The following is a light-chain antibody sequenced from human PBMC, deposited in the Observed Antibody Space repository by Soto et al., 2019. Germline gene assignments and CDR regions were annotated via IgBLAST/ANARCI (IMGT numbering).Light chain of an antibody. J-gene: IGKJ5*01. CDR1: QSVTGSY. CDR3: QQYGSSPPIT. CDR2: GAS. V-gene: IGKV3-20*01. Sequence: EIVLTQSPGILSLSPGERATLSCRASQSVTGSYLAWYQQKPGQAPRLLIYGASSRATGIPDRFSGSGSGTDFTLTISRLEPEDFAVYYCQQYGSSPPITFGQGTRLEIK.